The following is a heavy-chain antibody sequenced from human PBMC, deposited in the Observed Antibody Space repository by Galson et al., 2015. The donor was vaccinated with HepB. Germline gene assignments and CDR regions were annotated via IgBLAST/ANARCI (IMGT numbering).Heavy chain of an antibody. CDR1: GFTFSSYS. D-gene: IGHD2-2*01. Sequence: SCAASGFTFSSYSMNWVRQAPGKGLEWVSYISSSSRTIYYADSVKGRFTVSRDNAKNSLYLQMNSLRAEDTAVYYCARALGYCSTTSCYHFDCWGQGTLVTVSS. CDR2: ISSSSRTI. J-gene: IGHJ4*02. CDR3: ARALGYCSTTSCYHFDC. V-gene: IGHV3-48*01.